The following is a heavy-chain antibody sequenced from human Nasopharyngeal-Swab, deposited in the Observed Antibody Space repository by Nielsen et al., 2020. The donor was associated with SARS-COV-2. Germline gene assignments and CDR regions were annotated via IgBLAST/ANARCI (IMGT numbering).Heavy chain of an antibody. CDR1: GFTFSSYE. Sequence: GASLKISCAASGFTFSSYEMNWVRQAPGKGLEWVSYISSSGSTIYYADSVEGRFTISRDNAKNSLYLQMNSLRAEDTAVYYCAREGENDSSGYFSDAFDIWGQGTMVTVSS. D-gene: IGHD3-22*01. V-gene: IGHV3-48*03. CDR3: AREGENDSSGYFSDAFDI. J-gene: IGHJ3*02. CDR2: ISSSGSTI.